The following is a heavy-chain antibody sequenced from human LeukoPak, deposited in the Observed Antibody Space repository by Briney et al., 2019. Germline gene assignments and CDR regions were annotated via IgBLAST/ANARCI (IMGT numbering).Heavy chain of an antibody. V-gene: IGHV3-30*03. J-gene: IGHJ4*02. CDR1: GFTFSIYG. Sequence: GGSLRLSCAASGFTFSIYGMLWVPQAPGKGLEWVAIVSYDGSNTYYADSVQGRFTISRDNAKNSIYLQMNGLTAEDTAVYYCARTYGSGSLDYGGQGTLVTVSS. CDR2: VSYDGSNT. D-gene: IGHD2-15*01. CDR3: ARTYGSGSLDY.